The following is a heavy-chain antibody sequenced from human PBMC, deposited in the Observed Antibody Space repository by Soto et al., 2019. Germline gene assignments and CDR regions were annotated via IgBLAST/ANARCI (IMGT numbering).Heavy chain of an antibody. J-gene: IGHJ4*02. CDR3: ARANTGYSYVNY. CDR2: INSDGSTT. V-gene: IGHV3-74*01. CDR1: GFTFSSYW. D-gene: IGHD5-18*01. Sequence: EVQLVESGGGLVQPGGSLRLSCAASGFTFSSYWMLWVRQAPGKGLVWVSRINSDGSTTSYADSVKGRFTISRDNAKNTLYLQMNSLGAEDTAVYYCARANTGYSYVNYWGQGTLVTVAS.